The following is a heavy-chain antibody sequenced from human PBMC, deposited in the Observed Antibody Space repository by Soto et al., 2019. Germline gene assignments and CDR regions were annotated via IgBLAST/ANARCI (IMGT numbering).Heavy chain of an antibody. V-gene: IGHV1-2*04. D-gene: IGHD2-21*02. J-gene: IGHJ4*02. CDR2: INPNSGDT. CDR1: GYPFIGHY. CDR3: ARVPVTAVTEAHYFDF. Sequence: VQLVQSGAQVEKPGASVKVSCKASGYPFIGHYIHWVRQAPGQGLDWMGWINPNSGDTNYARKFKGWVIMTRDTSISTVYIELSRLKPDDTAVYYCARVPVTAVTEAHYFDFWGQGTLVTVSS.